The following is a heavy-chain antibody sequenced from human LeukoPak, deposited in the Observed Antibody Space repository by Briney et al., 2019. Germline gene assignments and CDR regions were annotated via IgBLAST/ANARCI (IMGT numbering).Heavy chain of an antibody. V-gene: IGHV4-4*07. CDR3: ARVAYDILTGYLYYFDY. CDR2: IYASWSA. Sequence: NPSETLSLTCTVSGDSISSYFWSWIRQPAGKGLEWIGRIYASWSANYNPSLKSRVTVSVGTSKNQFSLKLSSVTAADTAVYYCARVAYDILTGYLYYFDYWGQGTLVTVSS. CDR1: GDSISSYF. J-gene: IGHJ4*02. D-gene: IGHD3-9*01.